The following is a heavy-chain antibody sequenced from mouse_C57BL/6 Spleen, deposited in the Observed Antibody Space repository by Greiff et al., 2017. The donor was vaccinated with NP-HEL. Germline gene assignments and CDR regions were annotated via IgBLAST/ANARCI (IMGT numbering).Heavy chain of an antibody. CDR3: ARDQNYGSSYGWYFDV. CDR2: ISDGGSYT. J-gene: IGHJ1*03. CDR1: GFTFSSYA. Sequence: DVKLVESGGGLVKPGGSLKLSCAASGFTFSSYAMSWVRQTPEKRLEWVATISDGGSYTYYPDNVKGRFTISRDNAKNNLYLQMSHLKSEDTAMYYCARDQNYGSSYGWYFDVWGTGTTVTVSS. V-gene: IGHV5-4*01. D-gene: IGHD1-1*01.